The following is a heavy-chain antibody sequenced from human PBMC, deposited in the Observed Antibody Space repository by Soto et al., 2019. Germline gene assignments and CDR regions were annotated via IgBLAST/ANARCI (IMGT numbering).Heavy chain of an antibody. Sequence: EVQLVESGGGLVQPGGSLRLSCAASGFTFSSYSMNWVRQAPGKGLVWVSYISSSSSTIYYADSVKGRFTISRDNAKNSLYLQMNSLRDEDTAVYYCARASTYYYGSGSRYGMDVWGQGTTVTVSS. D-gene: IGHD3-10*01. CDR1: GFTFSSYS. CDR3: ARASTYYYGSGSRYGMDV. CDR2: ISSSSSTI. V-gene: IGHV3-48*02. J-gene: IGHJ6*02.